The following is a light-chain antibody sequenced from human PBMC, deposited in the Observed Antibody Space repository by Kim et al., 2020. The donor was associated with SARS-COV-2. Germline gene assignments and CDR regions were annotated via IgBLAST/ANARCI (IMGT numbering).Light chain of an antibody. J-gene: IGKJ1*01. V-gene: IGKV3-20*01. Sequence: PPGQRASLPCRASQGGSSNFLAWYQQKPGQAPRLLIYGASSRATGIPDRFSGSGSGTDFTLTITRLEPEDFAVYYCQQYSSSPATFGQGTKVDIK. CDR3: QQYSSSPAT. CDR1: QGGSSNF. CDR2: GAS.